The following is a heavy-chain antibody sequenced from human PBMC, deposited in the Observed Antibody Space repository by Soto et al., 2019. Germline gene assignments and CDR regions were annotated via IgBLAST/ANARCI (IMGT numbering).Heavy chain of an antibody. CDR2: ISGSGGST. CDR3: VKTRDSGYDYDYFDY. Sequence: GGSLRLSCAAAGFTFSSYAMSWVRQAPGKGLEWVSAISGSGGSTYYADSVKGRFTISRDNSKNTLYLQMDSLRAEDTAVYYCVKTRDSGYDYDYFDYWDQGTLVTVSS. CDR1: GFTFSSYA. D-gene: IGHD5-12*01. J-gene: IGHJ4*02. V-gene: IGHV3-23*01.